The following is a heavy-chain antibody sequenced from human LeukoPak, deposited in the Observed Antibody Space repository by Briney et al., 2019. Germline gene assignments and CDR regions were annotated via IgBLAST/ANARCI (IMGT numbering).Heavy chain of an antibody. J-gene: IGHJ4*02. D-gene: IGHD1-26*01. Sequence: PGGSLRLSRAPSGLTLSSYAMSWVRQAPRKGLEWVSAISGSGGSTYYADSVKGRFTISRDNSKNTLYLQMNSLRAEDTAVYYCAKDVGGSYKPYFDYWGQGTLVTVSS. CDR3: AKDVGGSYKPYFDY. CDR1: GLTLSSYA. V-gene: IGHV3-23*01. CDR2: ISGSGGST.